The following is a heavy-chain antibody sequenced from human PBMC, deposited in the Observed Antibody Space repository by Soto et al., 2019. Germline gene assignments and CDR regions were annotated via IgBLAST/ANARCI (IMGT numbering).Heavy chain of an antibody. CDR2: SYYSGST. D-gene: IGHD2-8*01. CDR3: ARNPEGTNGYYHYGMDV. V-gene: IGHV4-39*01. J-gene: IGHJ6*02. Sequence: SETLSLTCTVSGGSISSSSYYWGWIRQPPGKGLEWIGSSYYSGSTYYNPSLKSRVTISVDTSKNQFSLKLSSVTAADTAVYYCARNPEGTNGYYHYGMDVWGQGTPVTVSS. CDR1: GGSISSSSYY.